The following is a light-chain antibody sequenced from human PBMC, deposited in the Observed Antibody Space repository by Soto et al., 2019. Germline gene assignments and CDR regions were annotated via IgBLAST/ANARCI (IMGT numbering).Light chain of an antibody. CDR3: QQRSNWPRGT. J-gene: IGKJ2*02. V-gene: IGKV3-11*01. Sequence: EIGLTQSPATLSLSPGERATLSSRASQSVTSYLAWYQQKPGQAPRLLIYDASNRATGIPARFSGSGSGTDFTLSISSLEPEDFAVYYCQQRSNWPRGTFGQGTKLEIK. CDR2: DAS. CDR1: QSVTSY.